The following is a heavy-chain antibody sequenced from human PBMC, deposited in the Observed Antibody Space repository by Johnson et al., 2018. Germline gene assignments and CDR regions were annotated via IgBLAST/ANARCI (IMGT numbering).Heavy chain of an antibody. J-gene: IGHJ6*02. CDR1: GFTFSSYA. Sequence: VQLVESGGGLVQPGGSLRLSCAASGFTFSSYAMSWVRQAPGKGLEWVSGISGSGGYTYYADSVKGRFTISRDNSKNTRDLQMNSLRAEDTAVYYCAKDIVGRSYYGMDVWGQGTTVTVSS. CDR2: ISGSGGYT. CDR3: AKDIVGRSYYGMDV. D-gene: IGHD2-15*01. V-gene: IGHV3-23*04.